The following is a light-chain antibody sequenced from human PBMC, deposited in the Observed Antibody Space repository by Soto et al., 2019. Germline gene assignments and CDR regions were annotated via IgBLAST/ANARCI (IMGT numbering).Light chain of an antibody. J-gene: IGKJ1*01. CDR2: GAS. Sequence: EIVMTQSPATLSVSPGERATLSCMASQSVSSNLAWYQQKPGQAPRLLIYGASSRATGIPARFSGSGSGTEFTLTISSLQSEDFAVYFWQQYKNWPPITFGQGTKVDIK. CDR3: QQYKNWPPIT. V-gene: IGKV3-15*01. CDR1: QSVSSN.